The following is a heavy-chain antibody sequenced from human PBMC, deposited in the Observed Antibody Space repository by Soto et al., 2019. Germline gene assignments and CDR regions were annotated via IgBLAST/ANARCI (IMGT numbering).Heavy chain of an antibody. D-gene: IGHD6-19*01. CDR3: AKGSSGWYRSFDY. CDR1: GFTFSSYA. Sequence: GGSLRLSCAASGFTFSSYAMSWVRQAPGKGLEWVSAISGSGGSTYYADSVKGRFTISRDNSKKTLYLQMNSLRAEDTAVYYCAKGSSGWYRSFDYWGQGTLVTVSS. CDR2: ISGSGGST. V-gene: IGHV3-23*01. J-gene: IGHJ4*02.